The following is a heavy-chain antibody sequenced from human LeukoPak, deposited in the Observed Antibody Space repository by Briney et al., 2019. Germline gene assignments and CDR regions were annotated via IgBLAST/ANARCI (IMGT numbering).Heavy chain of an antibody. CDR3: AKLGKTENHYGSGRFSYYYYMDV. V-gene: IGHV3-30*02. D-gene: IGHD3-10*01. Sequence: RTGGSLRLSCAASGFTFSSYAMHWVRQAPGKGLEWVAFIRSDGINKYHADSVKGRFTISRDNSKNTLYLQTNSLRAEDTAVYYCAKLGKTENHYGSGRFSYYYYMDVWGKGTTVTISS. J-gene: IGHJ6*03. CDR1: GFTFSSYA. CDR2: IRSDGINK.